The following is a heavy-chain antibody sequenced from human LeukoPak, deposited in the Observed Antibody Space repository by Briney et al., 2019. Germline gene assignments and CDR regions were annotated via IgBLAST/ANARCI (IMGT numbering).Heavy chain of an antibody. V-gene: IGHV1-2*02. J-gene: IGHJ6*03. CDR2: INPNSGGT. CDR3: ARGSMVRGETGYYYYYMDV. D-gene: IGHD3-10*01. Sequence: GASVKVSCKASGYTFTDYFMNWVRQAPGQGLEWMGWINPNSGGTNYAQKFQGRVTMTRDTSISTAYMELSRLRSDDTAVYYCARGSMVRGETGYYYYYMDVWGKGTTVTISS. CDR1: GYTFTDYF.